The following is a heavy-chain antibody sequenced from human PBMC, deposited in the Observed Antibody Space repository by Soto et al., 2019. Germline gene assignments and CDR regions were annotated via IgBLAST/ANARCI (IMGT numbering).Heavy chain of an antibody. CDR3: TRGRENYSYFDY. CDR1: ESTSNIFG. CDR2: VNSDGHDT. Sequence: EVQLVESGGGLVQPGGSLTLSCAPSESTSNIFGMHWVGQTPGKGLVWVSRVNSDGHDTVYADSVKGRFTLSRDNAKNTVFLQMSSLRAEDTAVYYCTRGRENYSYFDYWGQGIVVTVSS. V-gene: IGHV3-74*01. J-gene: IGHJ4*02. D-gene: IGHD1-26*01.